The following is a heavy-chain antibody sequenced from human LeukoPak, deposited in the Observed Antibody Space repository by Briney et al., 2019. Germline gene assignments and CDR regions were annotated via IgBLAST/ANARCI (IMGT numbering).Heavy chain of an antibody. CDR2: IYTSGST. CDR1: GGSISSGSYY. V-gene: IGHV4-61*02. J-gene: IGHJ5*02. Sequence: SETLSLTCTVSGGSISSGSYYWSWIRQPAGKGLEWIGRIYTSGSTNYNPSLKSRVTISVDTSKNQFSLKLSSVTAADTAVHYCARGQLRFLEWLSFNWFDPWGQGTLVTVSS. CDR3: ARGQLRFLEWLSFNWFDP. D-gene: IGHD3-3*01.